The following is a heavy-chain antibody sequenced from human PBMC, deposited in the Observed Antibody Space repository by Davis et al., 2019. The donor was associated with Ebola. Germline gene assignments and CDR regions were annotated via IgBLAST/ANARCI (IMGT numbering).Heavy chain of an antibody. V-gene: IGHV1-3*01. CDR1: GFTFSGSA. D-gene: IGHD6-6*01. J-gene: IGHJ6*02. Sequence: GESLKISCAASGFTFSGSAMHWVRQAPGQRLEWMGWINAGNGNTKYSQKFQGRVTITRDTSASTAYMELSSLRSEDTAVYYCARCSSSYNYYYGMDVWGQGTTVTVSS. CDR3: ARCSSSYNYYYGMDV. CDR2: INAGNGNT.